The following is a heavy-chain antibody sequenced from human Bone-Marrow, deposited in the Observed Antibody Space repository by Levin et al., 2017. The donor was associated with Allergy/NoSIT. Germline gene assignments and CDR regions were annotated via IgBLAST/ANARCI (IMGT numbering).Heavy chain of an antibody. CDR3: ARQVPDSGYPRFADV. D-gene: IGHD2-2*01. Sequence: PSETLSLTCTVSGGSISDNTYYWGWIRQPPGKGLEWIGSIHYSVTTNYNPSLKSRVTISGDTSKNQFSLKLSSVTAADTAVYYCARQVPDSGYPRFADVWGKGTTVIVSS. V-gene: IGHV4-39*01. CDR2: IHYSVTT. CDR1: GGSISDNTYY. J-gene: IGHJ6*04.